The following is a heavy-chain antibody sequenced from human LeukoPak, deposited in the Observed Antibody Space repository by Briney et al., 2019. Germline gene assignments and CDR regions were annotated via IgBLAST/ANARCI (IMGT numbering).Heavy chain of an antibody. D-gene: IGHD6-19*01. Sequence: ASVKVSCKASGYTFTGYYMHWVRQAPGQGLEWMGWINPNSGGTNYAQKFQGRVTMTRDTSISTAYMELSRLRSDDTAVYYCARGGRSNGWYGGFDYWGQGTLVTVSS. CDR1: GYTFTGYY. CDR3: ARGGRSNGWYGGFDY. V-gene: IGHV1-2*02. J-gene: IGHJ4*02. CDR2: INPNSGGT.